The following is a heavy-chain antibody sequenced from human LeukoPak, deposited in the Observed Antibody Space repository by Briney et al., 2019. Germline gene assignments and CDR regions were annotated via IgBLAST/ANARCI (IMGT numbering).Heavy chain of an antibody. CDR3: TTSSAYDHLFDY. Sequence: GGSLRLSCAVSGFTFSNAWMSWVRQAPGKGLEWVGRIKSKTDGETTDYAAPVKGRFTISRDDSKSTLYLQMNSLKTEDTAVYYCTTSSAYDHLFDYRGQGTLVTVSS. CDR1: GFTFSNAW. CDR2: IKSKTDGETT. J-gene: IGHJ4*02. D-gene: IGHD5-12*01. V-gene: IGHV3-15*01.